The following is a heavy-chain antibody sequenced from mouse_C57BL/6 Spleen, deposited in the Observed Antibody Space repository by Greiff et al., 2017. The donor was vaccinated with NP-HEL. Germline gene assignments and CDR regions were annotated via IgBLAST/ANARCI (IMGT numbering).Heavy chain of an antibody. V-gene: IGHV1-26*01. J-gene: IGHJ2*01. D-gene: IGHD3-2*02. Sequence: EVQLQQSGPELVKPGASVKISCKASGYTFTDYYMNWVKQSHGKSLEWIGDINPNNGGTSYNQKFKGKATLTVDKSSSTAYMELRSLTSEDSAVYYCAYSSGHFDYGGQGTTLTVSA. CDR2: INPNNGGT. CDR3: AYSSGHFDY. CDR1: GYTFTDYY.